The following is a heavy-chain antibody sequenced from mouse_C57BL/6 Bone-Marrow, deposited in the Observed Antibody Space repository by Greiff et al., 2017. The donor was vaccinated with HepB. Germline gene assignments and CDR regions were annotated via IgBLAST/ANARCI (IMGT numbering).Heavy chain of an antibody. J-gene: IGHJ1*03. Sequence: DVQLQESGEGLVKPGGSLKLSCAASGFTFSSYAMSWVRQTPEKRLEWVAYISSGGDYIYYADTVKGRFTISRDNARNTLYLQMSSLKSEDTAMYYCTSGLLWYFDVWGTGTTVTVSS. CDR1: GFTFSSYA. V-gene: IGHV5-9-1*02. D-gene: IGHD1-1*01. CDR2: ISSGGDYI. CDR3: TSGLLWYFDV.